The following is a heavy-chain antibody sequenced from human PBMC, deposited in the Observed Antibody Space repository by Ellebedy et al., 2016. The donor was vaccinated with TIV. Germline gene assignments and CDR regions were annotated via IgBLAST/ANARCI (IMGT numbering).Heavy chain of an antibody. CDR1: GYTFTSYG. Sequence: ASVKVSCKASGYTFTSYGISWVRQAPGQGLEWMGWISAYNGNTNYAQKLQGRVTMTTDTSTRTAYMELRSLRSDDTAVYYCARGTRSSTSCCHDYWGQGTLVTVSS. CDR3: ARGTRSSTSCCHDY. J-gene: IGHJ4*02. D-gene: IGHD2-2*01. CDR2: ISAYNGNT. V-gene: IGHV1-18*04.